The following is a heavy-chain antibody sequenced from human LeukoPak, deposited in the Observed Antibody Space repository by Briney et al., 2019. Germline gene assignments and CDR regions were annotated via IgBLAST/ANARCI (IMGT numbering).Heavy chain of an antibody. CDR2: INDIGNT. J-gene: IGHJ6*03. CDR1: GGSFSGYY. V-gene: IGHV4-34*01. D-gene: IGHD3-10*01. CDR3: ARLGSVGYYNYQYMDI. Sequence: PSETLSLTCAVYGGSFSGYYWSWIRQPPGKGLEWIGDINDIGNTNYDPSLRSRVTISVDTSKNQFSLSLASATAADTAVYFCARLGSVGYYNYQYMDIWGNGTTVTVSS.